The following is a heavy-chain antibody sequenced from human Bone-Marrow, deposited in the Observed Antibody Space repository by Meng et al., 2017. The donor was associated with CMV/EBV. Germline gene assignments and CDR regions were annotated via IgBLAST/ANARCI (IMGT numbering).Heavy chain of an antibody. CDR1: GYTFTSYY. D-gene: IGHD3-3*01. V-gene: IGHV1-46*01. Sequence: ASVKVSCKASGYTFTSYYMHWVRQAPGQGLEWMGIINPSGGSTSYAQKFQGRVTMTTDTSTSTAYMELRSLRSDDTAVYYCAREKEGITIFGVVIATYGMDVWGQGTTVTVSS. CDR2: INPSGGST. CDR3: AREKEGITIFGVVIATYGMDV. J-gene: IGHJ6*02.